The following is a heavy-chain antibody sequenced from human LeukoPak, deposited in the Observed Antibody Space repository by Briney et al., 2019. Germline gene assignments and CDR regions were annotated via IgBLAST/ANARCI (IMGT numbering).Heavy chain of an antibody. V-gene: IGHV3-21*01. CDR3: ARDGGSGWSSAFLDH. Sequence: GSLRLSCAASGFTFSSYSMNWVRQAPGKGLEWVSSISSSSSYIYYADSVKGRFTISRDNAKNSLYLQMNSLRAEDTAVYYCARDGGSGWSSAFLDHWGQGTLVTVSS. D-gene: IGHD6-19*01. CDR2: ISSSSSYI. CDR1: GFTFSSYS. J-gene: IGHJ4*02.